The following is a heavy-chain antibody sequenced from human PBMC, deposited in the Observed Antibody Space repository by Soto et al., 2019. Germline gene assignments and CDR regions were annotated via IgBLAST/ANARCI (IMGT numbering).Heavy chain of an antibody. J-gene: IGHJ5*02. V-gene: IGHV4-59*01. Sequence: ASETLSLTCTVSGGSISSYYWSWIRQPPGKGLEWIGYIYYSGSTNYNPSLKSRVTISVDTSKNQFSLKLSSVTAADTAVYYCARGYCSSTSCQHNWFDPWGQGTLVTVSS. CDR3: ARGYCSSTSCQHNWFDP. CDR2: IYYSGST. CDR1: GGSISSYY. D-gene: IGHD2-2*01.